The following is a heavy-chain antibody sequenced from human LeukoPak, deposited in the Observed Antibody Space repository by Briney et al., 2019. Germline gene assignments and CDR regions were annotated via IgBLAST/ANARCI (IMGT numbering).Heavy chain of an antibody. D-gene: IGHD3-22*01. J-gene: IGHJ3*02. Sequence: SETLSLTCTVSGGSISSYYWSWIRQPPGKGLEWIGNIHTSGSANYSPSLKSRVTISVDTSKNHFSLKLSSLIVADTAVYYCARSYDTSGYYDAFDIWGQGTMVTVSS. CDR1: GGSISSYY. CDR3: ARSYDTSGYYDAFDI. V-gene: IGHV4-4*09. CDR2: IHTSGSA.